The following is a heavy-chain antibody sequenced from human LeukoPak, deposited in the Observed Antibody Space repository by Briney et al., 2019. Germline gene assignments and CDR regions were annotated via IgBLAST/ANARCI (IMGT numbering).Heavy chain of an antibody. CDR2: IRTRAYGGTT. CDR3: TRDGFGTVATGRYFDN. J-gene: IGHJ4*02. CDR1: GFTFGDYA. D-gene: IGHD1-26*01. Sequence: PGGSLRLSCTTSGFTFGDYAMSWVRQAPGKGLEWVGFIRTRAYGGTTEYAASVKGRFTISRGESKSLAYLQMNSLKTEDTAVYYCTRDGFGTVATGRYFDNWGQGTLVTVSS. V-gene: IGHV3-49*04.